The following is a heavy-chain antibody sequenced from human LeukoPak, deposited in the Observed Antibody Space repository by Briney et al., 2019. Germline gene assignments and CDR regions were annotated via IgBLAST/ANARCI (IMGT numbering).Heavy chain of an antibody. Sequence: GGSLRLSCAASGFTVSSNYMSWVRQAPGKGLEWVSVIYSGGSTYYADSVKGRFTISRDNSKNTLYLQMNSLRAEDTAVYYCARADLYYYGSGSSSYYFDYWGQGTLVTVSS. CDR3: ARADLYYYGSGSSSYYFDY. V-gene: IGHV3-53*01. CDR1: GFTVSSNY. J-gene: IGHJ4*02. CDR2: IYSGGST. D-gene: IGHD3-10*01.